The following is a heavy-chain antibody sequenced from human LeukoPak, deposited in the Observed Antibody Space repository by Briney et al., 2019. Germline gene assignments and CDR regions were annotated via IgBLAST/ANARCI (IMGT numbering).Heavy chain of an antibody. Sequence: GGSLRLSCAASGFTFSSYEMNWVRQAPGKGLEWVSYISSSGSTIYYADSVKGRFTISRDNAKNSLYLQMNSLRAEDTAVYYCARENTVTRTSYYYYGMDVWGKGTMVTVSS. D-gene: IGHD4-17*01. V-gene: IGHV3-48*03. CDR2: ISSSGSTI. J-gene: IGHJ6*04. CDR1: GFTFSSYE. CDR3: ARENTVTRTSYYYYGMDV.